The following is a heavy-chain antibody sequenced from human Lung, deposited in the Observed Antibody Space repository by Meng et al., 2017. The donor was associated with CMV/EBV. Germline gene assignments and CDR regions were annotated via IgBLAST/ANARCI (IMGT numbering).Heavy chain of an antibody. CDR3: ARAAYTSFFDF. Sequence: ASVKVSCKASGHSFSGYYIHWLRQAPGQGPEWMGWISPNSGDTNYAQKFQGRVTMTRDTSTITVYMELTRLTSDDTAVYYCARAAYTSFFDFWGTGTLVTGAS. D-gene: IGHD2-2*01. J-gene: IGHJ4*02. CDR2: ISPNSGDT. CDR1: GHSFSGYY. V-gene: IGHV1-2*02.